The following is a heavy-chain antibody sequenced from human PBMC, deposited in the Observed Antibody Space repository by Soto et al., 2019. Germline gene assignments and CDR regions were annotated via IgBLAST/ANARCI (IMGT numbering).Heavy chain of an antibody. J-gene: IGHJ6*02. D-gene: IGHD3-3*01. CDR3: ARRPQYYDFWSGYGFDYYYYGMDV. CDR1: GGSFSGYY. Sequence: SETLSLTCAVYGGSFSGYYWSWIRQPPGKGLEWIGEINHSGSTNYNPSLKSRVTISVDTSKNQFSLKLSSVTAADTAVYYCARRPQYYDFWSGYGFDYYYYGMDVWGQGTTVTVSS. CDR2: INHSGST. V-gene: IGHV4-34*01.